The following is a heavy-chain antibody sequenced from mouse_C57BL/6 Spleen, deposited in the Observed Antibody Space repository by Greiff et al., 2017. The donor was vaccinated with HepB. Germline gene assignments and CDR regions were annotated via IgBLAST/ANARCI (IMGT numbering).Heavy chain of an antibody. D-gene: IGHD3-1*01. CDR3: ARSGGPFDY. CDR2: IDPSDSYT. Sequence: VQLQQPGAELVKPGASVKLSCKASGYTFTSYWMQWVKQRPGQGLEWIGEIDPSDSYTNYNQKFKGKATLTVDTSSSTAYMQLSSLTSEDSAVYYCARSGGPFDYWGQGTTLTVSS. V-gene: IGHV1-50*01. CDR1: GYTFTSYW. J-gene: IGHJ2*01.